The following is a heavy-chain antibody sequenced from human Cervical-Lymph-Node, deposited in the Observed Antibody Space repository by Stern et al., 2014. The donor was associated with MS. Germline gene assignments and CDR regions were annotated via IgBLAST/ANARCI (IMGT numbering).Heavy chain of an antibody. J-gene: IGHJ4*02. CDR1: GFTFSSYT. CDR3: ANGSPLHY. Sequence: EMQLVESGGGLVKPGGSLRLSCAASGFTFSSYTMNWVRQAPGKGLEWVSSINTKSTYIYYADSVKGRFTVSRDNAKNSLYLQMSSLRGDDTAVYYCANGSPLHYWGQGTLVTASS. CDR2: INTKSTYI. D-gene: IGHD1-26*01. V-gene: IGHV3-21*01.